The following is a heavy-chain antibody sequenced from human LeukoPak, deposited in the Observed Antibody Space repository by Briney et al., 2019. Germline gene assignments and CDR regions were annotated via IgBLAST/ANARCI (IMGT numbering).Heavy chain of an antibody. Sequence: GGSLRLSCAASGFTFSSYAMHWVRQAPGKGLEWVAVISYDGSNKYYADSVKGRFTISRDNSKNTLYLQMNSLRAEDTAVYYCARDSSPYGSGSNPPDDYWGQGTLVTVSS. CDR1: GFTFSSYA. CDR2: ISYDGSNK. J-gene: IGHJ4*02. CDR3: ARDSSPYGSGSNPPDDY. V-gene: IGHV3-30-3*01. D-gene: IGHD3-10*01.